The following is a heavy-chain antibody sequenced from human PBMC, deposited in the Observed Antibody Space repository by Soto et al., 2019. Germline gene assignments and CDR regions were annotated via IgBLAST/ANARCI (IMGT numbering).Heavy chain of an antibody. D-gene: IGHD6-13*01. CDR2: IWYDGSNK. Sequence: GGSLRLSCAASGFTFSIYGMHWVRQTPGKGLEWVAVIWYDGSNKYYADSVKGRFTISRDNSKNTLYLQMNSLRAEDTAVYYCAREEVQYSSSWRNFDYWGQGTLVTVSS. CDR3: AREEVQYSSSWRNFDY. CDR1: GFTFSIYG. J-gene: IGHJ4*02. V-gene: IGHV3-33*01.